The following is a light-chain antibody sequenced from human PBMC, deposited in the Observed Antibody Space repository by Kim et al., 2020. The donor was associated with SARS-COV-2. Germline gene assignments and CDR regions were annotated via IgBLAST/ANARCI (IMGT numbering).Light chain of an antibody. Sequence: QSVLTQPPSVSAAPEQKVTISCSGTTSNIGNNHVSWYQQIPGTAPKLLIYDNDKRPSGTPGRFSGSKSGTSATLGITGLQPGDGADYYCGTWDSSLSVVVFGGGTQLTVL. J-gene: IGLJ2*01. V-gene: IGLV1-51*01. CDR3: GTWDSSLSVVV. CDR2: DND. CDR1: TSNIGNNH.